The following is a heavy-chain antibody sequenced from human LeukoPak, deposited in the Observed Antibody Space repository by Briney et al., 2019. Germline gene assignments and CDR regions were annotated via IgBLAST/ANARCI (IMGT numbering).Heavy chain of an antibody. V-gene: IGHV3-21*01. Sequence: PGGSLRLSCAASGFTFSSYAMSWVRQAPGKGLEWVSSISSSSSYIYYADSVKGRFTISRDNAKNSLYLQMNSLRAEDTAVYYCARDRSSWGSTFDYWGQGTLVTVSS. CDR3: ARDRSSWGSTFDY. CDR2: ISSSSSYI. J-gene: IGHJ4*02. CDR1: GFTFSSYA. D-gene: IGHD6-13*01.